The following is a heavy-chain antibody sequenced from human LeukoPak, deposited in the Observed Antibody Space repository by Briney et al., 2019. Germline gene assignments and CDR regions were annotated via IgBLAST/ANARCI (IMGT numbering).Heavy chain of an antibody. Sequence: PGGSLRLSCAASGFTVSSNYMSWVRQAPGKGLEWVSVIYSGGSIYCADSVKGRFTISRNNSKNTLYLQMNSLRAEDTAVYYCARDPLGSSGLIIGAFDIWGQGTMVTVSS. CDR2: IYSGGSI. V-gene: IGHV3-66*01. D-gene: IGHD3-22*01. CDR1: GFTVSSNY. J-gene: IGHJ3*02. CDR3: ARDPLGSSGLIIGAFDI.